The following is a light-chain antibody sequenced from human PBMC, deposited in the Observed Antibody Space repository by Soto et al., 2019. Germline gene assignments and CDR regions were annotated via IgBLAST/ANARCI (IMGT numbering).Light chain of an antibody. CDR3: SSYTSSSTYV. CDR2: DVS. J-gene: IGLJ1*01. V-gene: IGLV2-18*02. CDR1: SSDVNGSNG. Sequence: QSVLTQPPSVSGSPGQSVAISCTGTSSDVNGSNGVSWYQQPPGTAPKLIIYDVSNRPSGVPDRFSGSKSGNTASLIISGLQAEDEGDYYCSSYTSSSTYVFGTGTKSPS.